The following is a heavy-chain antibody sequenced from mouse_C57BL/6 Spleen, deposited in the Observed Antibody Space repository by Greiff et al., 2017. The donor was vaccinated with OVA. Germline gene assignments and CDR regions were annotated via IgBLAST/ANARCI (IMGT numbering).Heavy chain of an antibody. D-gene: IGHD1-1*01. Sequence: VQLQQPGAELVMPGASVKLSCKASGYTFTSYWMHWVKQRPGQGLEWIGEIDPSDSYTNYNQKFKGKSTLTVDKSSSTAYMQLSSLTSEDSAVYYCARRGDGSSYEGYFDVWGTGTTVTVSS. CDR2: IDPSDSYT. CDR1: GYTFTSYW. V-gene: IGHV1-69*01. J-gene: IGHJ1*03. CDR3: ARRGDGSSYEGYFDV.